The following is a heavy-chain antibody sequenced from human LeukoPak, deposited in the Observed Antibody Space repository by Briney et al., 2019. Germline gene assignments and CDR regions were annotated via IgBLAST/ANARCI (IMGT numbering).Heavy chain of an antibody. Sequence: GRSLRLSCEASGLTFSSYAMHWVRQAPGKGLEGVAVISYDGSNKYYADSVKGRFTISRDNSKNTLYLQMNSLRAEDTAVYYCARAYEDDAFDIWGQGTMVTVSS. CDR2: ISYDGSNK. J-gene: IGHJ3*02. CDR3: ARAYEDDAFDI. CDR1: GLTFSSYA. D-gene: IGHD3-22*01. V-gene: IGHV3-30-3*01.